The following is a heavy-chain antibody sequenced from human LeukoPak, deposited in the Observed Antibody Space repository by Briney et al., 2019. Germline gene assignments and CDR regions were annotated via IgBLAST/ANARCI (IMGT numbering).Heavy chain of an antibody. V-gene: IGHV4-39*07. Sequence: SETLSLTCTVSGGSISSSSDYWGWIRQPPGKGLEWIGSIYYSGSTYYNPSLKSRVTISVDTSKNQFSLKLSSVTAADTAVYYCARVDGIAAAGPITSGWFDPWGQGTLVTVSS. D-gene: IGHD6-13*01. J-gene: IGHJ5*02. CDR1: GGSISSSSDY. CDR3: ARVDGIAAAGPITSGWFDP. CDR2: IYYSGST.